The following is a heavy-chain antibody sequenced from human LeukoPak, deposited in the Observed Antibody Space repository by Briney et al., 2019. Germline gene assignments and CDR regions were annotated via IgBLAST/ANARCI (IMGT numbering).Heavy chain of an antibody. CDR1: GYTLTHNY. CDR3: ARARPRGSSWYHWFDP. J-gene: IGHJ5*02. CDR2: IIPNSGDT. Sequence: GASVKVSCRASGYTLTHNYMHWVRQAPGQGLEWGGRIIPNSGDTLYAQKFKGRVTMTRDTSISTAYMELSRLGSDGTAVYYCARARPRGSSWYHWFDPWGQGTLVTVSS. V-gene: IGHV1-2*02. D-gene: IGHD6-13*01.